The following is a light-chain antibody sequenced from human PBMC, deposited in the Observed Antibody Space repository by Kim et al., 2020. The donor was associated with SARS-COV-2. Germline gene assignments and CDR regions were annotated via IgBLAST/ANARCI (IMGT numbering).Light chain of an antibody. V-gene: IGLV3-21*04. CDR1: NIGSKS. CDR3: QVWDSSSDHWV. Sequence: SYELTQPPSVSVAPGKTARITCGGNNIGSKSVHXYQQKPGQAPVLVIYYDSDRPSGIPERFSGSNSRNTATLTISRVEAGDEADYYCQVWDSSSDHWVFG. CDR2: YDS. J-gene: IGLJ3*02.